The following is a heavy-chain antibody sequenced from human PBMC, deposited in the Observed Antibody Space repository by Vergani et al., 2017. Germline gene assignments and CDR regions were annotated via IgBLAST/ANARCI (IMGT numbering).Heavy chain of an antibody. CDR1: GYTFSNYY. V-gene: IGHV1-46*01. CDR2: INPSGGHT. J-gene: IGHJ4*02. CDR3: ASAMTTVTTLFRYYFDY. Sequence: QVQVVQSGAEVKKSGASVKVSCKTSGYTFSNYYMHWVRQAPGQGLEWMGIINPSGGHTNYAQKFQGRVTITADKSTSTAYMELSSLRSEDTAVYYCASAMTTVTTLFRYYFDYWGQGTLVTVSS. D-gene: IGHD4-17*01.